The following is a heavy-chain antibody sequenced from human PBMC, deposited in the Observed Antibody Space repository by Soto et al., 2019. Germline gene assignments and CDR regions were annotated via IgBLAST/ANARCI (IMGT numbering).Heavy chain of an antibody. CDR3: ATSYGSGYRAFDY. V-gene: IGHV1-69*02. CDR1: GDTFSFYT. D-gene: IGHD3-10*01. Sequence: QVQLVQSGAEVKKPGSSVKVSCKASGDTFSFYTINWVRQAPGLGLEWMGRVNPILSMSNYAQKFQGRVTMTADKSTSTAYMELRSLRSEDTAFYYCATSYGSGYRAFDYWGQGALFTVSS. J-gene: IGHJ4*02. CDR2: VNPILSMS.